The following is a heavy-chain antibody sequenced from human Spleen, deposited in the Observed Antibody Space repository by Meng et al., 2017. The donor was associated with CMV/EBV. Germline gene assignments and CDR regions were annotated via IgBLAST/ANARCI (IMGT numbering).Heavy chain of an antibody. CDR2: IYYSGST. CDR3: ARDTSMFPRGFDH. J-gene: IGHJ4*02. Sequence: SETLSLTCTVSGGSISSSSYYWGWIRQPPGKGLEWIGSIYYSGSTYYNPSLKSRVTMSVDTSKNQFSLKLSSVTAADTAVYYCARDTSMFPRGFDHWGQGVLVTVSS. CDR1: GGSISSSSYY. V-gene: IGHV4-39*07. D-gene: IGHD2/OR15-2a*01.